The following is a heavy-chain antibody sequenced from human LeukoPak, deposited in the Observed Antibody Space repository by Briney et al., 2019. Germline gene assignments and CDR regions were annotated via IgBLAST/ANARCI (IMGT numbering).Heavy chain of an antibody. CDR3: ARESGGPEGEGKDV. CDR1: GGSISSSSYY. D-gene: IGHD4-23*01. V-gene: IGHV4-39*02. Sequence: SETLSLTCTVSGGSISSSSYYWGWTRQPPGKGLEWIGSIYYSGSTYYNPSLKSRVTISVDTSKNQFSLKLSSVTAADTAVYYCARESGGPEGEGKDVWGQGTTVTVSS. J-gene: IGHJ6*02. CDR2: IYYSGST.